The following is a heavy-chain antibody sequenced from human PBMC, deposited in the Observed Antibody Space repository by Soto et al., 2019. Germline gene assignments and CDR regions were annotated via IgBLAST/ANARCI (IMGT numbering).Heavy chain of an antibody. D-gene: IGHD2-15*01. J-gene: IGHJ6*02. CDR3: ARGEQLNNVVLVAAIPSYYYYGMDV. Sequence: QVQLVQSGAEVKKPGSSVKVSCKASGGTFSSYAISWVRQAPGQGLEWMGGIIPIFGTANYAQKFQGRVTITADESTSTAYMALTSLRSEDTAVYYCARGEQLNNVVLVAAIPSYYYYGMDVWGQGTTVTVSS. CDR2: IIPIFGTA. V-gene: IGHV1-69*01. CDR1: GGTFSSYA.